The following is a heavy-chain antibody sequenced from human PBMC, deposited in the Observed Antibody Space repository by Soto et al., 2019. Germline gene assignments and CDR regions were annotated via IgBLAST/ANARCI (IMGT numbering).Heavy chain of an antibody. J-gene: IGHJ3*02. V-gene: IGHV4-39*01. CDR1: GGSISSSRCH. CDR3: ARHGITGSHYDAFDI. Sequence: PSETLSLTCTVSGGSISSSRCHWGWIRQPPGKGLEWIASIKYSGTTFYNPSLKSRVTLSVDTSKNQFALKLSSVTAAETAVYYRARHGITGSHYDAFDIWGQGTMVTVSS. D-gene: IGHD1-26*01. CDR2: IKYSGTT.